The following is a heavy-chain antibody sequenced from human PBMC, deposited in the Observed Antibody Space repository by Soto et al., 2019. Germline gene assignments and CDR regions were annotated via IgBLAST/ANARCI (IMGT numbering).Heavy chain of an antibody. CDR1: SGSFSGYY. J-gene: IGHJ4*02. V-gene: IGHV4-34*12. CDR3: ARAPKVSGSSQTRPDF. D-gene: IGHD6-6*01. CDR2: IIQSGNT. Sequence: SETLSLTCSIYSGSFSGYYWSWIRQPPGKGLEWIGEIIQSGNTNYSPSLKSRVSISIDTSKKQFSLNLASVSAADTAVYYCARAPKVSGSSQTRPDFWGQGTLVT.